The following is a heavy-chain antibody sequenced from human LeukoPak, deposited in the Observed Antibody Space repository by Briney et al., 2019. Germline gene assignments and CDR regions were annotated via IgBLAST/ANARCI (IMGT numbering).Heavy chain of an antibody. CDR3: ATARPVSGYDLFDY. CDR2: INHSGST. J-gene: IGHJ4*02. Sequence: PSETLSLTCAVYGGSFSGYYWSWIRQPPGKGLEWIGEINHSGSTNYNPSLKSRVTISVDTSKNQFSLKLSSVTAADTAVYYCATARPVSGYDLFDYWGQGTLVTVSS. D-gene: IGHD5-12*01. CDR1: GGSFSGYY. V-gene: IGHV4-34*01.